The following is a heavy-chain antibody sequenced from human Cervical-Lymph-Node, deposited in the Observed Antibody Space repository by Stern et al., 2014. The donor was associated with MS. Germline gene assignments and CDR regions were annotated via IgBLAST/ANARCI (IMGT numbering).Heavy chain of an antibody. CDR3: AHSFGSVSGTYSGLDV. J-gene: IGHJ6*02. Sequence: QVTLKESGPSLVRPTQTVTLTCTVSGVSLSADGVGVGWIRQAPGKALEWLAVIYSVDDDRYSQSLKNRLALSKDTSKNQVFLTMIDMDPEDTGTYYCAHSFGSVSGTYSGLDVWGQGTPVTVS. V-gene: IGHV2-5*02. D-gene: IGHD1-7*01. CDR1: GVSLSADGVG. CDR2: IYSVDDD.